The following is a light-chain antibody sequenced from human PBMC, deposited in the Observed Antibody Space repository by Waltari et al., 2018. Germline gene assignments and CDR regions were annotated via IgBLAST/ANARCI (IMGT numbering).Light chain of an antibody. V-gene: IGKV4-1*01. CDR1: QSVIYSATNKNY. Sequence: IVMTQSPDSLTVSLGERVTINCKSSQSVIYSATNKNYLALYQHKPGTPPKLLIYWASIRETGVPDRFSGSGSGTDFTLTISSLQAEDVAVYYCQHYYSTPLAFGGGTKVEIK. J-gene: IGKJ4*01. CDR3: QHYYSTPLA. CDR2: WAS.